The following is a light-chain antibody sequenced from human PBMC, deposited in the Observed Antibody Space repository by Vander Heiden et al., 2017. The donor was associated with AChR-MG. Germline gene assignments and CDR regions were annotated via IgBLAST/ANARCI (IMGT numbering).Light chain of an antibody. J-gene: IGKJ4*01. V-gene: IGKV1-9*01. CDR1: QGISSY. Sequence: IQLTQSPSSLSASVGDRVTITCRASQGISSYLAWYQQKPGRAPNLLIYAASTLQSGVPSRFSGSGSGTDFTLTISSLQPEDFATYYCQQLNSYPRTSGGGTKVEIK. CDR2: AAS. CDR3: QQLNSYPRT.